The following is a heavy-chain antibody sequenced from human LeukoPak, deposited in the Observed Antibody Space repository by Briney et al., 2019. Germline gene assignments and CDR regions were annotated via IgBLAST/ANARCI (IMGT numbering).Heavy chain of an antibody. CDR3: AVGIAVAGIALDY. CDR1: GFTVSSNY. V-gene: IGHV3-66*01. CDR2: IYSGGST. D-gene: IGHD6-13*01. J-gene: IGHJ4*02. Sequence: PGGSLRLSCAASGFTVSSNYMTWVRQAPGKGLGWVSVIYSGGSTYYADSVKGRFTISRDNSKNTLYLQMNSLRAEDTAVYYCAVGIAVAGIALDYWGQGTLVIVSS.